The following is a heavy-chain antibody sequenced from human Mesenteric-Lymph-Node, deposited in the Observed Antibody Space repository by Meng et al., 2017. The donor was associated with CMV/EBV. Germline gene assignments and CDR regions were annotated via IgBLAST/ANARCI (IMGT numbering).Heavy chain of an antibody. D-gene: IGHD3-22*01. Sequence: GGSLRLSCAASGFTFDDYAMHWVRQAPGKGLEWVSGISWNSGSIGYADSVKGRFTISRDTAENSLFLQMNSLSPEDTAVYYCARHNYDSSGYYWDYWGQGTLVTVSS. J-gene: IGHJ4*02. CDR1: GFTFDDYA. CDR2: ISWNSGSI. V-gene: IGHV3-9*01. CDR3: ARHNYDSSGYYWDY.